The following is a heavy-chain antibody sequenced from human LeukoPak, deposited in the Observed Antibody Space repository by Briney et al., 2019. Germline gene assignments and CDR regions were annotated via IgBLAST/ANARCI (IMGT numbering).Heavy chain of an antibody. Sequence: ASVKVSCKASGYTFTDYYMHWVRQAPGQGLEWMGWINANSGGTNYAQKFQGRVTMTRDTSISTAYMELSRLTSDDTAVYYCARGYDYIWGSYRPWGQGTLVTVSS. V-gene: IGHV1-2*02. CDR2: INANSGGT. CDR1: GYTFTDYY. D-gene: IGHD3-16*02. CDR3: ARGYDYIWGSYRP. J-gene: IGHJ5*02.